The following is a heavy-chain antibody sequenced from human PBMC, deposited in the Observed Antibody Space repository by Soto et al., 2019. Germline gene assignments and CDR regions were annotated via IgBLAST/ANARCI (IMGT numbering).Heavy chain of an antibody. CDR3: ARVFVYCSGGSCPDVFDI. V-gene: IGHV3-66*01. CDR1: GFTFSSYG. D-gene: IGHD2-15*01. Sequence: GGSLRLSCAASGFTFSSYGMHWVRQAPGKGLEWVSVIYSGGSTYYADSVKGRFTISRDNSKNTLYLQMNSLRAEDTAVYYCARVFVYCSGGSCPDVFDIWGQGTMVTVSS. CDR2: IYSGGST. J-gene: IGHJ3*02.